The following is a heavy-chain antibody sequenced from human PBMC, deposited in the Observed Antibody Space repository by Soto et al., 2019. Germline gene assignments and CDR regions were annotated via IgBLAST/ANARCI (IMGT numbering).Heavy chain of an antibody. CDR2: IIPILGIA. CDR3: ARGGPTTFHYYDSSGYRNWFDP. J-gene: IGHJ5*02. Sequence: SVKVSCKASGGTFSSYTISWVRQAPGQGLEWMGRIIPILGIANYAQKFQGRVTITADKSTSTAYMELSSLRSEDTAVYYCARGGPTTFHYYDSSGYRNWFDPWGQGTLVTVSS. CDR1: GGTFSSYT. D-gene: IGHD3-22*01. V-gene: IGHV1-69*02.